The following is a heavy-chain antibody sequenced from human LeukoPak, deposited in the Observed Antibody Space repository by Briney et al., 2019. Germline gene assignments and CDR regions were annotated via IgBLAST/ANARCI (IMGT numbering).Heavy chain of an antibody. CDR3: ARGEMAARQGGIN. J-gene: IGHJ4*02. Sequence: PSETLSLTCVVYGGSFSDYYWSWIRQPPGKGLEWIGEINHSGGTNYNSSPKSRVTISVDTSKNQFSLKLSSVTAADTAVYYCARGEMAARQGGINWGQGTLVTVSS. V-gene: IGHV4-34*01. CDR2: INHSGGT. CDR1: GGSFSDYY. D-gene: IGHD1-26*01.